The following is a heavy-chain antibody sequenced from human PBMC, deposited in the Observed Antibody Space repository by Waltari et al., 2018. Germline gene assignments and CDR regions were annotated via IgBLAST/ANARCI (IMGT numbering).Heavy chain of an antibody. D-gene: IGHD5-12*01. V-gene: IGHV3-9*03. CDR1: GFTFDDYA. Sequence: EVQLVESGGGLVQPGRSLRLSCAVSGFTFDDYAMHWVRQAPGKGLEWVSGISWNSGSIGYADSVKGRFTISRDNAKNSLYLQMNSLRAEDMALYYCAKEDRSSGYDPGVYYWGQGTLVTVSS. J-gene: IGHJ4*02. CDR2: ISWNSGSI. CDR3: AKEDRSSGYDPGVYY.